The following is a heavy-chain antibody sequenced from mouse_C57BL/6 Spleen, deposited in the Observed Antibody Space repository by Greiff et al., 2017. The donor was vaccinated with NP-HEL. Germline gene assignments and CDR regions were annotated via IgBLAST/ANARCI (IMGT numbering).Heavy chain of an antibody. CDR3: ARHGDYGSSYGWYFDV. J-gene: IGHJ1*03. Sequence: VQGVESGPGLVAPSQSLSITCTVSGFSLTSYGVHWVRQPPGKGLEWLVVIWSDGSTTYNSALKSRLSISKDNSKSQVFLKMNSLQTDDTAMSYCARHGDYGSSYGWYFDVWGTGTTVTVSS. CDR1: GFSLTSYG. CDR2: IWSDGST. D-gene: IGHD1-1*01. V-gene: IGHV2-6-1*01.